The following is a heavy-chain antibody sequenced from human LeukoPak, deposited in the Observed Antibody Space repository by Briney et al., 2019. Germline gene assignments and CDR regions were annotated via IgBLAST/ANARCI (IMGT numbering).Heavy chain of an antibody. CDR3: AKGRGGYSGYVAWSYFDY. CDR1: GFTFSSYA. D-gene: IGHD5-12*01. V-gene: IGHV3-23*01. J-gene: IGHJ4*02. CDR2: IGGSGGST. Sequence: PGGSLRLSCAASGFTFSSYAMSWVRQAPGKGLEWVSAIGGSGGSTYYADSVKGRFTISRDNSKNTLHLQMNSLRAEDTAVYYCAKGRGGYSGYVAWSYFDYWGQGTLVTVSS.